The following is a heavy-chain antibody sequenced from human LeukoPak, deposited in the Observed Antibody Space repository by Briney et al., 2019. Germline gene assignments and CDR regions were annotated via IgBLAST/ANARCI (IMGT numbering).Heavy chain of an antibody. CDR3: ARDPTWGSGY. V-gene: IGHV3-7*01. D-gene: IGHD7-27*01. J-gene: IGHJ4*02. Sequence: GGSLRLSCAASGFTFSSYAMSWVRQAPGKGLEWVANIKQDGSEKYYVDSVKGRFTISKDNAKNSLYLQMNSLRAEDTAVYYCARDPTWGSGYWGQGTLVTVSS. CDR1: GFTFSSYA. CDR2: IKQDGSEK.